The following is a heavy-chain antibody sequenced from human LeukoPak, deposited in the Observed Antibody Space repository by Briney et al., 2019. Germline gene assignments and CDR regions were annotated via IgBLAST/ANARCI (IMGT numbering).Heavy chain of an antibody. D-gene: IGHD6-19*01. CDR3: ARTASQRSGWYPDY. V-gene: IGHV4-59*08. CDR1: GGSISSYY. Sequence: SETLSLTCTVSGGSISSYYWSWIPEPPGKGLEWIGYIYYSGSTNYNPSLKSRVTISVDTSKNQFSLKLSSVTAADTAVYYCARTASQRSGWYPDYWGQGTLVTVSS. CDR2: IYYSGST. J-gene: IGHJ4*02.